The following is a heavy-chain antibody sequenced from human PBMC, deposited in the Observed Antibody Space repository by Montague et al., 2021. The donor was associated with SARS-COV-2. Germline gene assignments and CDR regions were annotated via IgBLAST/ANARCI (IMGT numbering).Heavy chain of an antibody. CDR1: GGSISSYY. V-gene: IGHV4-59*01. D-gene: IGHD3-10*01. J-gene: IGHJ6*02. CDR2: IYYSGST. Sequence: SETLSLTCTVSGGSISSYYWSWIRQPPGKGLEWIGYIYYSGSTNYNPSLKSRVTISVDTSKNQFSLKLSSVTAADTAVYYCAREGMVRGSYYYGMDVWGQGTRVTVSS. CDR3: AREGMVRGSYYYGMDV.